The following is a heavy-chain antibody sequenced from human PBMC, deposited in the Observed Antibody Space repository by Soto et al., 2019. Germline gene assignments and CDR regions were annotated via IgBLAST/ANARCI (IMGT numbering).Heavy chain of an antibody. CDR3: ARETPSKSAAYFYYGLDV. V-gene: IGHV1-69*01. Sequence: QVQLVQSGAEVKKAGSSVKVSCKTSGGTFSSYFINWVRQAPGQGLEWVGGIIPVFGTAYYAERFQGRVTITADESTTTVYMELSSLRSDDTAVYYCARETPSKSAAYFYYGLDVWGQGTTVTVPS. CDR2: IIPVFGTA. D-gene: IGHD2-2*01. CDR1: GGTFSSYF. J-gene: IGHJ6*02.